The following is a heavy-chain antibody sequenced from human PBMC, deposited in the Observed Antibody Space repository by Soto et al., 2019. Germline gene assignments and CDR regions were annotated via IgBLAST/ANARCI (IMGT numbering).Heavy chain of an antibody. CDR1: GGSISSGGYG. D-gene: IGHD3-22*01. CDR3: ARADRTAKEWFDP. V-gene: IGHV4-31*03. CDR2: IYYSGIT. Sequence: PSETLCVTCIFSGGSISSGGYGWSWIRQHPGKGLEWIGYIYYSGITYYNPSLKSRVTISVDTSKNHFSLKLSSVTAADTAVYYCARADRTAKEWFDPWGQGTQVPVSS. J-gene: IGHJ5*02.